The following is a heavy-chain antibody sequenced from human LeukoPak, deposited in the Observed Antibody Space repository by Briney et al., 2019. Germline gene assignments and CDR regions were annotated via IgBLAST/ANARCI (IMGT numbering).Heavy chain of an antibody. CDR2: ISDSGSP. J-gene: IGHJ4*02. V-gene: IGHV4-39*01. CDR3: ARHSGNWFETFEY. Sequence: PSETLSLTCSVSGGSITSSNYFWGWVRQPPGKGLEWVGSISDSGSPYYNPSLKSRITISADTPKNQFSLRLSSLTAADTAIYYCARHSGNWFETFEYWGQGTLVIVSS. D-gene: IGHD1-1*01. CDR1: GGSITSSNYF.